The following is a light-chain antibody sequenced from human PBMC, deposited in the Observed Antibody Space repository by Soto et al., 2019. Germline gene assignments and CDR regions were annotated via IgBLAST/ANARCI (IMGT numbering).Light chain of an antibody. V-gene: IGKV1-5*03. Sequence: DIQMTQSPATLSASVGDSVTSTCRASQSISNWLAWYQLKPEKAPKLLIHEASNLQSGVPSTFIGSGSGTDFTLTITSLQPEDFATYYCQQYKSYWTFGQGTRVELK. CDR3: QQYKSYWT. J-gene: IGKJ2*01. CDR2: EAS. CDR1: QSISNW.